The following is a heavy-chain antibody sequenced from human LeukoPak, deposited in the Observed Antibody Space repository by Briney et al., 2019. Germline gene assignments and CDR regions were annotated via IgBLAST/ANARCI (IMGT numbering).Heavy chain of an antibody. CDR1: GFTFSTFY. Sequence: PGGSLRLSCAASGFTFSTFYRSWVRQAPGKGLEWVSYISGSGDYTLYATSVKGRFTISRDIANESAYLEMSNLRAEDTAVYYCRSVPFGYGMDVWGQGTTVIVSS. CDR3: RSVPFGYGMDV. V-gene: IGHV3-11*03. D-gene: IGHD3-3*01. J-gene: IGHJ6*02. CDR2: ISGSGDYT.